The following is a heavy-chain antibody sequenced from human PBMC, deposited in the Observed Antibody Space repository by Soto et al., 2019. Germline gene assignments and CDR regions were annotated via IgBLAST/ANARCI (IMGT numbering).Heavy chain of an antibody. D-gene: IGHD3-9*01. CDR1: GYTFTSCG. J-gene: IGHJ6*02. Sequence: VASVKVSCKASGYTFTSCGISWVRQAPGQGLEWMGWISAYNGNTNYAQKLQGRVTMTTDTSTSTAYMELRSLRSDDTAVYYCARDHRYDILTGYLPYYYYYGMDVWGQGTTVTVSS. CDR2: ISAYNGNT. V-gene: IGHV1-18*01. CDR3: ARDHRYDILTGYLPYYYYYGMDV.